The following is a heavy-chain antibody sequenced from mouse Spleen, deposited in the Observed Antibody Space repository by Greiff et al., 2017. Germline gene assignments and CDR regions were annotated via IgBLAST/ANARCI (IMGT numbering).Heavy chain of an antibody. CDR3: ASEGYGNYEAY. V-gene: IGHV1-22*01. CDR1: GYTFTDYN. J-gene: IGHJ3*01. D-gene: IGHD2-10*02. Sequence: EVQLQQSGPELVKPGASVKMSCKASGYTFTDYNMHWVKQSHGKSLEWIGYINPNNGGTSYNQKFKGKATLTVNKSSSTAYMELRSLTSEDSAVYYCASEGYGNYEAYWGQGTLVTVSA. CDR2: INPNNGGT.